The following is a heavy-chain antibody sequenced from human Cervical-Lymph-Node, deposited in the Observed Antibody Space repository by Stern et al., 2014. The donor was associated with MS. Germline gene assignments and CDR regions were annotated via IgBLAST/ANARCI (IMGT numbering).Heavy chain of an antibody. J-gene: IGHJ4*02. D-gene: IGHD3-3*01. CDR2: IYYSGST. CDR3: ARVSYDFWSGYYPFDY. V-gene: IGHV4-31*03. CDR1: GGSISSGGYY. Sequence: QVQLLESGPGLVKPSQTLSLTCTVSGGSISSGGYYWSWIRQHPGKGLEWIGYIYYSGSTYYNPSLKSRVTISVDTSKNQFSLKLSSVTAADTAVYYCARVSYDFWSGYYPFDYWGQGTLVTVSS.